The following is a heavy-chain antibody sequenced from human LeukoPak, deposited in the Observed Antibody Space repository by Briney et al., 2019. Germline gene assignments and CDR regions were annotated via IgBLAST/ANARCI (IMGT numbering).Heavy chain of an antibody. D-gene: IGHD1-26*01. CDR3: ARVVGATVPRFDP. Sequence: PSETLSLTCTVSGGSISSYYWSWIRQPPGKGLEWIGSIYYSGSTYYNPSLKSRVTISVDTSKNQFSLKLSSVTAADTAVYYCARVVGATVPRFDPWGQGTRVTVSS. J-gene: IGHJ5*02. V-gene: IGHV4-39*07. CDR1: GGSISSYY. CDR2: IYYSGST.